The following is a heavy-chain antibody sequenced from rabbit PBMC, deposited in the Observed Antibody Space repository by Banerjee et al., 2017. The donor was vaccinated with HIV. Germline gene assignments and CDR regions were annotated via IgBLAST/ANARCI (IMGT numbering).Heavy chain of an antibody. J-gene: IGHJ4*01. CDR2: IEPIFGNT. Sequence: QEQLVESGGGLVQPGGSLKLSCKASGFDFSRYGVSWVRQAPGKGLEWIGYIEPIFGNTYYANWVNGRFTISSHNAQNTLYLQLHSLTAADTATYFCVRGASESGYYSLWGPGTLVTDS. CDR3: VRGASESGYYSL. CDR1: GFDFSRYG. D-gene: IGHD1-1*01. V-gene: IGHV1S47*01.